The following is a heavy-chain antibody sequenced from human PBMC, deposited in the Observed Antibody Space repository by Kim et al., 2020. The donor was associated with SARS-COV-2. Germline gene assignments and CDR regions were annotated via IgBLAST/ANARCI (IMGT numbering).Heavy chain of an antibody. Sequence: QEFQGRGTITADESTSTAYMELSSLRSEDTAVYYCARVRTPYGDYTFIDYWGQGTLVTVSS. D-gene: IGHD4-17*01. CDR3: ARVRTPYGDYTFIDY. V-gene: IGHV1-69*01. J-gene: IGHJ4*02.